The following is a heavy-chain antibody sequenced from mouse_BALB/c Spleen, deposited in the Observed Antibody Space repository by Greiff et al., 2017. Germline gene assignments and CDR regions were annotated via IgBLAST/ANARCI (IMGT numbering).Heavy chain of an antibody. Sequence: QVQLQQSGAELVRPGVSVKISCKGSGYTFTDYAMHWVKQSHAKSLEWIGVISTYYGDASYNQKFKGKATMTVDKSSSTAYMELARLTSEDSAIYYCARSGDYGNYYFDYWGQGTTLTVSS. CDR3: ARSGDYGNYYFDY. CDR2: ISTYYGDA. CDR1: GYTFTDYA. D-gene: IGHD2-1*01. V-gene: IGHV1S137*01. J-gene: IGHJ2*01.